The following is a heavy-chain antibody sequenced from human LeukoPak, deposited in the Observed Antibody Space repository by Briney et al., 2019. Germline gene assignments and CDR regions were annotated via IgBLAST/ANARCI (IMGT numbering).Heavy chain of an antibody. CDR3: AKVSGIKGYYDSNGYYPFDY. CDR2: ISGSGGST. V-gene: IGHV3-23*01. D-gene: IGHD3-22*01. CDR1: GFTLSSYA. Sequence: PGGSLRLSCAASGFTLSSYAMSWVRQAPGKGLEWVSGISGSGGSTYYADSVKGRFTISRDISKHTLDLQMNSLRAEDTAVYYCAKVSGIKGYYDSNGYYPFDYWGQGTLVTVSS. J-gene: IGHJ4*02.